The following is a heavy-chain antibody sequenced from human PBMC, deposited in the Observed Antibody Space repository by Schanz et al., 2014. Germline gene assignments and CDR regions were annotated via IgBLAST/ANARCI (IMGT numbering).Heavy chain of an antibody. CDR3: ARSVGMVRRYFDS. CDR1: GGSISNANW. J-gene: IGHJ4*02. V-gene: IGHV4-4*02. CDR2: VYHSGGT. Sequence: QVQLQESGPGLVKPSGTLSLTCAVSGGSISNANWWSWVRQPPGKGLQWIGEVYHSGGTNYNPSLKSPVTISIDVPKHQFHLSLHSVTAADTAVYYCARSVGMVRRYFDSWGQGNLVTVSS. D-gene: IGHD5-18*01.